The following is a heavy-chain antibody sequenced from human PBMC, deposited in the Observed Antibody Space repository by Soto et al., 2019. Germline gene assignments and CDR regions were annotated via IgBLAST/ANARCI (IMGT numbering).Heavy chain of an antibody. V-gene: IGHV1-8*01. Sequence: ASVKFSCKASGYTFTDYDINWVRQASGQGLEWMGWMNPSSGYTGYAQKFQGRVTMTWDTSISTAYMELSSLTSADTAVYYCARFVRHQLPTIDYWGQGALVTVS. CDR3: ARFVRHQLPTIDY. CDR2: MNPSSGYT. D-gene: IGHD1-26*01. CDR1: GYTFTDYD. J-gene: IGHJ4*02.